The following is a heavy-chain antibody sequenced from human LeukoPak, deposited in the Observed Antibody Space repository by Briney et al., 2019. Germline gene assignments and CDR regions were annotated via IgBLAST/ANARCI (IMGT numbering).Heavy chain of an antibody. V-gene: IGHV3-21*01. CDR3: ARDELLQRWDFDY. CDR1: GFTFSSHS. J-gene: IGHJ4*02. D-gene: IGHD2-15*01. CDR2: ISSSSSYI. Sequence: NAGGSLRLSCAASGFTFSSHSMNWVRQAPGKGLEWVSSISSSSSYIYYADSVKGRFTISRDNAKNSLYLQMNSLRAEDTAVYYCARDELLQRWDFDYWGQGTLVTVSS.